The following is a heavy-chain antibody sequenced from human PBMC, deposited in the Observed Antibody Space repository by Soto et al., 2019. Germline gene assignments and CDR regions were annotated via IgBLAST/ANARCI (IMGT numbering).Heavy chain of an antibody. D-gene: IGHD6-13*01. CDR2: IQTGDGDT. CDR1: GYIFITHA. CDR3: VRYKKGIPFDY. Sequence: QVQLLQSGAEVKRPGASLKVSCKASGYIFITHALHWVRQAPGQRPEWMGWIQTGDGDTEYSEKFQGRVTISSDTSASTAYMELSSLTAEDTAVYYCVRYKKGIPFDYWGQGTLVTVSS. V-gene: IGHV1-3*04. J-gene: IGHJ4*02.